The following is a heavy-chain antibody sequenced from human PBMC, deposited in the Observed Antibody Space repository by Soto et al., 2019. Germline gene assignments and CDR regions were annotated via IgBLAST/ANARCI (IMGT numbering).Heavy chain of an antibody. CDR2: MSSSGAHT. J-gene: IGHJ4*02. CDR1: GFTFNSYA. CDR3: AKARTTSRTLIDY. V-gene: IGHV3-23*01. Sequence: GGSLRLSCAASGFTFNSYAMSWVRQAPGKGLEWVSGMSSSGAHTYYTDSVKGRFTISRDDSKNTLYLQMNSLRAEDTAIYYCAKARTTSRTLIDYWGQGTLVTVSS. D-gene: IGHD2-2*01.